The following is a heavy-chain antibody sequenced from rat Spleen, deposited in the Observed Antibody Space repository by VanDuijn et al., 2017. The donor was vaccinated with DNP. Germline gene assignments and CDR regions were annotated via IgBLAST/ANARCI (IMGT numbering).Heavy chain of an antibody. CDR1: GYSITSNYK. D-gene: IGHD5-1*01. Sequence: EVQLQESGPGLVKPSQSLSLTCSVTGYSITSNYKWSWIRKFPGNKLEWMGYINNAGNTHYNQSLKSRFSITRDTSKNQFFLQVNSVGTEDTATYYCAIQLGVFDYWGQGVMVTVSS. CDR3: AIQLGVFDY. J-gene: IGHJ2*01. V-gene: IGHV3-3*01. CDR2: INNAGNT.